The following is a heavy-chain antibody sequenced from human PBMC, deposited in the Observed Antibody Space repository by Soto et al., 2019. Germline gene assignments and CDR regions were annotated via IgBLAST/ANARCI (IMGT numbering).Heavy chain of an antibody. D-gene: IGHD3-16*01. CDR3: ARLATFGSLNWFDP. CDR2: MNPGSGDT. CDR1: GYSFTNND. V-gene: IGHV1-8*01. Sequence: ASVKVSCKASGYSFTNNDVSWVRQATGQGLEWMGWMNPGSGDTGYAQKFQGRVTMTRDISIATAYMELSSLRSDDTAIYYCARLATFGSLNWFDPWGQGTLVTVSS. J-gene: IGHJ5*02.